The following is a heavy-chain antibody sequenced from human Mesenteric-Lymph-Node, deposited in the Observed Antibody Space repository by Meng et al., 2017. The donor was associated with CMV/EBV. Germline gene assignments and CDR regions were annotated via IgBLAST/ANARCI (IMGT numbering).Heavy chain of an antibody. CDR3: ASTTDYDFWSGSY. CDR1: RFTFSSYW. D-gene: IGHD3-3*01. V-gene: IGHV3-7*01. J-gene: IGHJ4*02. CDR2: INQDGSEK. Sequence: GESLKISCAASRFTFSSYWMNWVRQAPGKGLEWVANINQDGSEKYYVDSVKGRFTISGDNAKNSLYLQMNSLRAEDTAVYYCASTTDYDFWSGSYWGQGTLVTVSS.